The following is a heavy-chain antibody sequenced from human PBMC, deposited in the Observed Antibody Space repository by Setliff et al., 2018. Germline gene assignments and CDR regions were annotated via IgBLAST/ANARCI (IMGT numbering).Heavy chain of an antibody. CDR2: ISPNSGGR. Sequence: ASVKVSCKASGYIFRDYYIHWVRQAPGQGLEWMGWISPNSGGREYAEAFQGRVTMTGDTSIRTAFMELSGLTSDDTAVYYCAGPFDVGPYPRPIDGLDLWGQGTRVTV. V-gene: IGHV1-2*02. D-gene: IGHD3-9*01. J-gene: IGHJ3*01. CDR1: GYIFRDYY. CDR3: AGPFDVGPYPRPIDGLDL.